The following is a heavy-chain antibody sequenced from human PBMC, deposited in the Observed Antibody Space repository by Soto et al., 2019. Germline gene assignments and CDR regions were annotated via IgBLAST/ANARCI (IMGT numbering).Heavy chain of an antibody. CDR2: ISGSGGST. Sequence: GGSHRLPYAASGFNFRSYAMSWVRQATGKGLEWVSAISGSGGSTYYPDSVKGRFTISRDNSKNTLYLQMNSLRAEDTAVYYCXKDRDGYDPRAYFDYWGQGTLVTVSS. CDR3: XKDRDGYDPRAYFDY. CDR1: GFNFRSYA. V-gene: IGHV3-23*01. D-gene: IGHD5-12*01. J-gene: IGHJ4*02.